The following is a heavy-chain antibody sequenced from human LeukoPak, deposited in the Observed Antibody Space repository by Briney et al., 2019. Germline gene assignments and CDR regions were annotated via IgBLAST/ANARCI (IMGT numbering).Heavy chain of an antibody. V-gene: IGHV3-23*01. Sequence: PGGSLRLSCAASGFTFSSYAMSWVRQAPGKGLEWVSAISGSGGSTYYADSVKGRFTISRDNSKNTLYLQMNSLRAEDTAVYYCAKYSLYGGKRFSYFDLWGRGTLVTVSS. CDR2: ISGSGGST. J-gene: IGHJ2*01. CDR3: AKYSLYGGKRFSYFDL. D-gene: IGHD4-23*01. CDR1: GFTFSSYA.